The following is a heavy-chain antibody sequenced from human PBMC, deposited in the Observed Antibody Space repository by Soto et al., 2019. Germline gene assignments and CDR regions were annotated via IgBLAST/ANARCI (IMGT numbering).Heavy chain of an antibody. D-gene: IGHD5-18*01. J-gene: IGHJ4*02. V-gene: IGHV3-21*04. CDR2: ISGSDL. CDR1: GFTFHTFS. CDR3: VRAKRGYSYGVRDF. Sequence: GGSLRLSCAVSGFTFHTFSLNWVRQAPGRGLEWVSCISGSDLYYADSVRGRFTISRDNAKNSLDLQMDSLRAEDTAIYYCVRAKRGYSYGVRDFWGQGTLVTVSS.